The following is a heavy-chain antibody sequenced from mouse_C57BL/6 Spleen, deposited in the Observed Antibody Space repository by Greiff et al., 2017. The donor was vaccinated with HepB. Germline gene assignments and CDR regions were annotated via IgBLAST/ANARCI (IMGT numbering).Heavy chain of an antibody. J-gene: IGHJ2*01. CDR3: AREGVWYRYFDD. Sequence: QVHVKQSGAELAKPGASVKLSCKASGYTFTSYWMHWVKQRPGQGLEWIGYINPSSGYTKYNQKFKDKATLTADKSSSTAYMQLSSLTYEDSAVYYCAREGVWYRYFDDWGQGTTLSVAS. V-gene: IGHV1-7*01. D-gene: IGHD2-10*02. CDR1: GYTFTSYW. CDR2: INPSSGYT.